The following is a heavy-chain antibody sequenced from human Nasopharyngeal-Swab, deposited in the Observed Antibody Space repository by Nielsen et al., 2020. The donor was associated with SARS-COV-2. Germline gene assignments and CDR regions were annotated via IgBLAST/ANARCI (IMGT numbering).Heavy chain of an antibody. D-gene: IGHD6-13*01. Sequence: WIRQPPGKGLEWIGYIYYSGSTNYNPSLKSRVTISVDTSKNQFSLKLSSVTAADTAVCYCAGLLRQQPHHQFDPWGQGTLVTVSS. V-gene: IGHV4-59*01. CDR2: IYYSGST. J-gene: IGHJ5*02. CDR3: AGLLRQQPHHQFDP.